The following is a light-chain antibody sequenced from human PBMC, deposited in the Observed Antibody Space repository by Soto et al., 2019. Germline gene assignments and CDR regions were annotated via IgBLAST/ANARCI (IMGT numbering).Light chain of an antibody. CDR1: QTFSSY. Sequence: EIVLTQSPGTLSLSPGERATLSCRASQTFSSYLAWYQQKPGQAPRLLIYGASSRATGIPDRFSGSGSGTDFTLTISRLEPEDVAVYYCQQYGSSPPFTFGPGTKVDIE. CDR3: QQYGSSPPFT. CDR2: GAS. V-gene: IGKV3-20*01. J-gene: IGKJ3*01.